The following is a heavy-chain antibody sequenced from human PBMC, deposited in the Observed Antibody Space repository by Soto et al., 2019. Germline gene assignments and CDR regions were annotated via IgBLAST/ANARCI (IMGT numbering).Heavy chain of an antibody. CDR2: ISGDGGST. CDR3: AKARGAPIHLSPHYYYSYGMDV. Sequence: GESLKISCAASGFTFDDYAMHWVRQAPGKGLEWVSLISGDGGSTYYADSVKGRFTISRDNSKNSLYLQMNSLRTEDTALYYCAKARGAPIHLSPHYYYSYGMDVWGQGTTVTVSS. V-gene: IGHV3-43*02. D-gene: IGHD5-18*01. J-gene: IGHJ6*02. CDR1: GFTFDDYA.